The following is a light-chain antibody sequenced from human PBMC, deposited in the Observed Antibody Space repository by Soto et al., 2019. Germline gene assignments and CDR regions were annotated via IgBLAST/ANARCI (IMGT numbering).Light chain of an antibody. CDR2: GAS. CDR1: QSIIN. J-gene: IGKJ2*01. V-gene: IGKV3-15*01. Sequence: EIIMTHSPGTHSVSPCERATLSSSASQSIINLAWYQQKPGQAPRLLIYGASTRATGIPARFSGSGSGTEFTLTISSLQSEDFAVYYCQQYNKWPPYTFGQGTKVDIK. CDR3: QQYNKWPPYT.